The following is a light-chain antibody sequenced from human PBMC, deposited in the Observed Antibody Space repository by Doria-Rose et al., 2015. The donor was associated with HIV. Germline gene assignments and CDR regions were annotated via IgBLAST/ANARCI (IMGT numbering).Light chain of an antibody. CDR1: QSISNW. CDR3: QHFDKYFSWK. CDR2: KAS. V-gene: IGKV1-5*03. J-gene: IGKJ1*01. Sequence: DIRMTQSPSTLSASVGDRVTITCRASQSISNWLAWYQQKPGQAPKLLIYKASTLQSGVPSRFRGSGSGTEFTLTINSLQPDDFATYYCQHFDKYFSWKFGHGTKVDIK.